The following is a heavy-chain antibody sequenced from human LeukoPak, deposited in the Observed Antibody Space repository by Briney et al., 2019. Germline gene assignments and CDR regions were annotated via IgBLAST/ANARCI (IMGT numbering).Heavy chain of an antibody. CDR1: GGSFSGRY. CDR3: ARREWLRSYWYFDL. V-gene: IGHV4-34*01. Sequence: PSETLSLTCAVYGGSFSGRYWSWIRQPPGKGLEWIGEINHSGSTNYNPSLKSRVTISVDTSKNRFSLKLSSVTAADTAVYYCARREWLRSYWYFDLWGRGTLVTVSS. D-gene: IGHD3-3*01. J-gene: IGHJ2*01. CDR2: INHSGST.